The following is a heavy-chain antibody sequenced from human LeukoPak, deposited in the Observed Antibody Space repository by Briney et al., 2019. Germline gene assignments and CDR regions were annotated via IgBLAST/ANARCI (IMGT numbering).Heavy chain of an antibody. D-gene: IGHD3-10*01. CDR3: ARDRMGVRAFDY. Sequence: PSETLSLTCTVSGGSISSSSYYWGWIRQPPGKGLEWIGSIYYSGSTYYNPSLKSRVTISVDKSKNQFSLKLTYVTAADTAVYYCARDRMGVRAFDYWGQGTLVTVSS. J-gene: IGHJ4*02. CDR1: GGSISSSSYY. CDR2: IYYSGST. V-gene: IGHV4-39*07.